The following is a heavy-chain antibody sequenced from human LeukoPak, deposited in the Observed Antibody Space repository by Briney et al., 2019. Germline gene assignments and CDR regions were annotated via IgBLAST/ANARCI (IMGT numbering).Heavy chain of an antibody. D-gene: IGHD6-19*01. J-gene: IGHJ6*02. V-gene: IGHV1-2*02. CDR1: GYTFTGYY. CDR3: ARGGIAVAGLYYGMDV. Sequence: ASVKVSCKASGYTFTGYYMHWVRQAPGQGLEWMGWINPNSGGTNYARKFQGRVTMTRDTSISTAHMELSRLRSDDTAVYYCARGGIAVAGLYYGMDVWGQGTTVTVSS. CDR2: INPNSGGT.